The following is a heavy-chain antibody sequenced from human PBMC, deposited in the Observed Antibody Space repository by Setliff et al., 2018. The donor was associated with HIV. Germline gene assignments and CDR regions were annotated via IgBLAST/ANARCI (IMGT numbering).Heavy chain of an antibody. CDR3: ARDPSYSSGWYRNWFDP. V-gene: IGHV1-2*02. J-gene: IGHJ5*02. CDR2: INPNSGGT. D-gene: IGHD6-19*01. CDR1: GGTFSSYA. Sequence: ASVKVSCKVSGGTFSSYAISWVRQAPGQGLEWMGWINPNSGGTNYAQKFQGRVTMTRDTSISTAYMELSRLRSDDTAVYYCARDPSYSSGWYRNWFDPWGQGTLVTVSS.